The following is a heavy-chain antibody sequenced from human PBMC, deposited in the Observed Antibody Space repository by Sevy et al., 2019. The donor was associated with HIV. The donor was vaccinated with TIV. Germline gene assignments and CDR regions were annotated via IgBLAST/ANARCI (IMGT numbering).Heavy chain of an antibody. CDR3: AGEGCTKPHDY. CDR2: LSFGCGEI. D-gene: IGHD2-8*01. CDR1: GFTFSKYS. J-gene: IGHJ4*02. V-gene: IGHV3-23*01. Sequence: GGSLRLSCAASGFTFSKYSMSWVRQPPGKGLEWVSTLSFGCGEINYADSVKGRFTISRDNSKNSLYLQMNNLRPEDTAVDYCAGEGCTKPHDYWGQGTLVTVSS.